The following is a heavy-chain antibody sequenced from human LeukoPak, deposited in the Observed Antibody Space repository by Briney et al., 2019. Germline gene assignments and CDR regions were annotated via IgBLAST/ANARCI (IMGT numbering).Heavy chain of an antibody. CDR2: ISWDGGST. Sequence: GGSLRLSCAASGFTFDDYTMHWVRQAPGKGLEWVSLISWDGGSTYYADSVKGRFTISRDNSKNSLYLQMNSLRTEDTALYYCAKDISSGSGWYYFDYWGQGTLVTVSS. CDR1: GFTFDDYT. J-gene: IGHJ4*02. V-gene: IGHV3-43*01. CDR3: AKDISSGSGWYYFDY. D-gene: IGHD6-19*01.